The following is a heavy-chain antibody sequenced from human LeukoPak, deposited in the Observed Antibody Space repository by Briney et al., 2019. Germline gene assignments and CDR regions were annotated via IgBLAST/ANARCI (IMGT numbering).Heavy chain of an antibody. CDR1: GGSFSGYY. V-gene: IGHV4-34*01. CDR3: ARGRIGGGWYNYYCYGMDV. J-gene: IGHJ6*02. CDR2: INHSGST. D-gene: IGHD6-19*01. Sequence: PSETLSLTCAVYGGSFSGYYWSWIRQPPGKGLEWIGEINHSGSTNYNPSLKSRVTIPVDTSKNQFSLKLSSVTAADTAVYYCARGRIGGGWYNYYCYGMDVWGQGTTVTVSS.